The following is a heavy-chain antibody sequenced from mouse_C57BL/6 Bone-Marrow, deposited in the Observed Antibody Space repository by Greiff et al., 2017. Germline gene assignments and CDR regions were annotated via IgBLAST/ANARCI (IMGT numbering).Heavy chain of an antibody. Sequence: QVQLQQPGAELVKPGASVKMSCKASGYTFTSYWITWVKQRPGQGLEWIGDIYPGSGSTNYNEKFKSKATLTVDTSSSTAYMQLSSLTSEDSAVYYCAREECYGSSYEGIYYYAMDYWGQGTSVTVSS. V-gene: IGHV1-55*01. CDR2: IYPGSGST. CDR3: AREECYGSSYEGIYYYAMDY. J-gene: IGHJ4*01. D-gene: IGHD1-1*01. CDR1: GYTFTSYW.